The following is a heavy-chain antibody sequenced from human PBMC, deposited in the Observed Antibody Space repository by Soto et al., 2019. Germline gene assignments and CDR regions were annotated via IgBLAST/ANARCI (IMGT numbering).Heavy chain of an antibody. CDR2: INPNSGGT. D-gene: IGHD5-12*01. Sequence: ASVKVSCKASGYTFTGYYMHWVRQAPGQGLEWMGWINPNSGGTNYAQKFQGWVTMTRDTSISTAYMELSRLRSDDTAVYYCARISGYDLGLFDYWGQGTLVTVSS. J-gene: IGHJ4*02. CDR1: GYTFTGYY. CDR3: ARISGYDLGLFDY. V-gene: IGHV1-2*04.